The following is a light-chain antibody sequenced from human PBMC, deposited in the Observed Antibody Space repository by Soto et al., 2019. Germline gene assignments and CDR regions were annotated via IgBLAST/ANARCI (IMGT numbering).Light chain of an antibody. V-gene: IGKV1-33*01. J-gene: IGKJ5*01. CDR2: DAS. CDR1: HSIMTY. CDR3: QQYDNLPT. Sequence: DIQMTQSPISLSASVGDGVTITCRASHSIMTYLNWYQLKPGKAPKLLIYDASNLETGVPSRFSGSGSGTDFTFTISSLQPEDIATYNCQQYDNLPTFGQGTRLEIK.